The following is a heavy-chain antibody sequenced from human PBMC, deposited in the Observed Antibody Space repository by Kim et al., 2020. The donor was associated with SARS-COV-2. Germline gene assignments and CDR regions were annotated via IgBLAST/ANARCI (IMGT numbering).Heavy chain of an antibody. CDR3: AKDRGYSYGQRGPHFDY. J-gene: IGHJ4*02. CDR1: GFTFDDYA. V-gene: IGHV3-9*01. D-gene: IGHD5-18*01. CDR2: ISWNSGSI. Sequence: GGSLRLSCAASGFTFDDYAMHWVRQAPGKGLEWVSGISWNSGSIGYADSVKGRFTISRDNAKNSLYLQMNSLRAEDTALYYCAKDRGYSYGQRGPHFDYWGQGTLVTVSS.